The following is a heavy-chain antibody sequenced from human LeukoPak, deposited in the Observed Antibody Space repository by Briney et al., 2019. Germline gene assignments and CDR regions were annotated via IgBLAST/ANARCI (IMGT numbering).Heavy chain of an antibody. V-gene: IGHV4-59*08. CDR3: ARHTTHGDYNPNDY. CDR2: ISYSGNT. Sequence: SETLSLTCAVYGGSFSDYYWSWIRQPPGKELEWIGYISYSGNTDSNPSLKSRVTISVDTSKNQFSLKLSSVTAADTAVYYCARHTTHGDYNPNDYWGQGTLVTVSS. CDR1: GGSFSDYY. D-gene: IGHD3-16*01. J-gene: IGHJ4*02.